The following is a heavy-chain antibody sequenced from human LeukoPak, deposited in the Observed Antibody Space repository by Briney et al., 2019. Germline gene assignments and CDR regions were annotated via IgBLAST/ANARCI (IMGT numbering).Heavy chain of an antibody. CDR2: IDASDSYT. V-gene: IGHV5-10-1*01. CDR1: GYNFTAYW. CDR3: ARLRDGSLDF. Sequence: GESLKISCKGSGYNFTAYWISWVRQMPGRGLEWMGRIDASDSYTNYRPPFQGHVIISTDKSITTAYLQWSSLKASYTAMYYCARLRDGSLDFWGQGTLVSVSS. J-gene: IGHJ4*02.